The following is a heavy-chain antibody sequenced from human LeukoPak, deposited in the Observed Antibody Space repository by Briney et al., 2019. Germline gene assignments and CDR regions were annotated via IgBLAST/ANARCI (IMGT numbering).Heavy chain of an antibody. V-gene: IGHV3-30*03. CDR3: AREHYDILTGRNPPGY. D-gene: IGHD3-9*01. Sequence: GGSLRLSCAASGFTFSSYGMHWVRQAPGKGLEWVAVISYDGSNKYYADSVKGRFTISRDNSKNTLYLQMNSLRAEDTAVYYCAREHYDILTGRNPPGYWGQGTLVTVSS. CDR2: ISYDGSNK. J-gene: IGHJ4*02. CDR1: GFTFSSYG.